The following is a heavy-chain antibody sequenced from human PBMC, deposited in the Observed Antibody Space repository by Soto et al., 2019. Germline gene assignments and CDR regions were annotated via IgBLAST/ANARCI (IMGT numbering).Heavy chain of an antibody. CDR3: AREGDYYDSSGYLSY. CDR1: GGSISSSNW. V-gene: IGHV4-4*02. D-gene: IGHD3-22*01. CDR2: IYHSGST. J-gene: IGHJ4*02. Sequence: PSETLSLTCAVSGGSISSSNWWSWVRQPPGKGLEWIGEIYHSGSTNYNPSLKSRVTISVDKSKNQFSLKLSSVTAADTAVYYCAREGDYYDSSGYLSYWGQGTLVTVSS.